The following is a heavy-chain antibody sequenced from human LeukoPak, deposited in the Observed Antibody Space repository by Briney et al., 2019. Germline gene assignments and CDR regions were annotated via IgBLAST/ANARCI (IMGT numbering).Heavy chain of an antibody. V-gene: IGHV3-48*03. J-gene: IGHJ6*02. CDR3: ARPIAARPPFYYYYGMDV. CDR2: ISSSGSTI. CDR1: GFTFSSYE. Sequence: PGGSLRLSCAASGFTFSSYEMNWVRQAPGKGLEWVSYISSSGSTIYYADSVKGRFTISRDNAKNSLYLQMNSLRAEDTAVYYCARPIAARPPFYYYYGMDVWGQGTTVTVSS. D-gene: IGHD6-6*01.